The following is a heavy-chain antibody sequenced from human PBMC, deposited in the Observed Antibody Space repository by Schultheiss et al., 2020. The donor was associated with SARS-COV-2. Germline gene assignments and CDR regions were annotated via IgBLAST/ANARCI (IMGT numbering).Heavy chain of an antibody. Sequence: SETLSLTCSVSGGSISSYYWSWIRQPAGKGPEWIGRIYTSGSTNYNPSLKSRVTMSVDTSKNQFSLKLSSVTAADTAVYYCARDSWAVVPAAGVRPALSPAFDPWGQGTLVTVSS. D-gene: IGHD2-2*01. J-gene: IGHJ5*02. V-gene: IGHV4-4*07. CDR2: IYTSGST. CDR1: GGSISSYY. CDR3: ARDSWAVVPAAGVRPALSPAFDP.